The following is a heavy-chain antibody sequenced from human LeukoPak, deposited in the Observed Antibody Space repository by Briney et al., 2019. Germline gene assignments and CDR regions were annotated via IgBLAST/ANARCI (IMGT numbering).Heavy chain of an antibody. J-gene: IGHJ3*02. Sequence: SETLSLTCTVSGYSISGGYYWGWIRQPPGKGLEWIGNIYYSGNTYYKPSLKSRVTISIDRSRNQFSLKLSSVTAADTAVYYCARTKYSGTSDDAFDIWGQGTMVTVSS. CDR1: GYSISGGYY. V-gene: IGHV4-38-2*02. CDR2: IYYSGNT. CDR3: ARTKYSGTSDDAFDI. D-gene: IGHD1-26*01.